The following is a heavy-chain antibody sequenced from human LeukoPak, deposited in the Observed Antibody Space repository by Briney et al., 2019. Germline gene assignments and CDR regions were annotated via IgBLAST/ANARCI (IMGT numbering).Heavy chain of an antibody. CDR2: INIHGTYI. D-gene: IGHD2-2*01. CDR3: ARGSDVHQRQNLFDY. V-gene: IGHV3-21*01. J-gene: IGHJ4*02. CDR1: GFTFSNYN. Sequence: GESLRLSCAASGFTFSNYNMDWVRQAPGKGLEWVSYINIHGTYIYYAGSVKGRFTISRDNAKNSLYLQMNSLRVEDTAVYYCARGSDVHQRQNLFDYWGQGTLVTVSS.